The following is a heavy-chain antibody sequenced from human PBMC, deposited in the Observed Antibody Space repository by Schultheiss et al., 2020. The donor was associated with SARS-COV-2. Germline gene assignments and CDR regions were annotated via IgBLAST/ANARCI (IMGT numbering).Heavy chain of an antibody. J-gene: IGHJ4*02. D-gene: IGHD6-19*01. CDR2: IKEDGSEK. CDR3: ARLYKTGWYGPDY. Sequence: GESLKISCAASGFTFGDYWMSWVRQAPGRGLEWVANIKEDGSEKYYVDSVKGRFTISRDNAKNSLYLQMNSLRAEDTAVYYCARLYKTGWYGPDYWGQGTLVTVSS. CDR1: GFTFGDYW. V-gene: IGHV3-7*01.